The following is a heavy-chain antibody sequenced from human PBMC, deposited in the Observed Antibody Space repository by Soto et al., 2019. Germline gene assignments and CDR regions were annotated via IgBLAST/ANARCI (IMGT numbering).Heavy chain of an antibody. Sequence: SETLSLTCAVYGGSFSGYYWSWIRQPPGKGLEWIGYIYSSGSTNYSPSLKSRLTISIHTSKNQFSLKVNSVTAADTAVYYCTRSGYCSGGRCYWDNWFDPWGQGTLVTVSS. J-gene: IGHJ5*02. CDR3: TRSGYCSGGRCYWDNWFDP. CDR2: IYSSGST. D-gene: IGHD2-15*01. CDR1: GGSFSGYY. V-gene: IGHV4-59*01.